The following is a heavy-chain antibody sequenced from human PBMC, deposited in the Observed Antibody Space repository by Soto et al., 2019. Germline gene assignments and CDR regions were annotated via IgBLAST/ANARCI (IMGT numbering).Heavy chain of an antibody. CDR2: ISSSSSTI. Sequence: GGSLRLSCAASGFTFSSYSMNWVRQAPGKGLEWVSYISSSSSTIYYADSVKGRFTISRDNAKNSLYLQMNSLRAEDTAVYYCARTLGGYSGYEGPDYWGQGTLVTVSS. D-gene: IGHD5-12*01. J-gene: IGHJ4*02. V-gene: IGHV3-48*01. CDR1: GFTFSSYS. CDR3: ARTLGGYSGYEGPDY.